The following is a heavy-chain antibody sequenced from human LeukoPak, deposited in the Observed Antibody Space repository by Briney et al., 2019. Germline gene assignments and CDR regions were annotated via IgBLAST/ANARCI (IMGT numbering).Heavy chain of an antibody. Sequence: GGSLRLSCAASGFTFSSYAMSWVRQAPGKGLEWVSAISGSGGSTYYADSVKGRFTISRDNSKNTLYLQMNSLRAEDTAVYYCAKDQEYYDILTGYDYWGQGTLVSVSS. CDR3: AKDQEYYDILTGYDY. V-gene: IGHV3-23*01. CDR1: GFTFSSYA. CDR2: ISGSGGST. D-gene: IGHD3-9*01. J-gene: IGHJ4*02.